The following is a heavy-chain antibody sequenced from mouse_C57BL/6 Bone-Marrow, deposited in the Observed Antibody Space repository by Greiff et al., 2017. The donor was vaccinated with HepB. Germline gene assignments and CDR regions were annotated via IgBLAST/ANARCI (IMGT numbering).Heavy chain of an antibody. CDR1: GFTFSSYT. CDR3: ARQDYYYGSSRFAY. D-gene: IGHD1-1*01. J-gene: IGHJ3*01. Sequence: EVKLMESGGGLVKPGGSLKLSCAASGFTFSSYTMSWVRQTPEKRLEWVATISGGGGNTYYPDSVKGRFTISRDNAKNTLYLQMSSLRSEDTALYYCARQDYYYGSSRFAYWGQGTLVTVSA. CDR2: ISGGGGNT. V-gene: IGHV5-9*01.